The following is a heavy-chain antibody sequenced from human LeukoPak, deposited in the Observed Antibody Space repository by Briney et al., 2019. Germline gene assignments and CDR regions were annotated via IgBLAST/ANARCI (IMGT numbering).Heavy chain of an antibody. Sequence: SETLSLTCTVSGGSISSSSYYWGWIRQPPGKGLEWIGSIYYSGSTYYNPSLKSRVTISVDTSKNQFSLKLSSVTAADTAVYYCAGVVVAATSYFDYWGQGTLVTVSS. J-gene: IGHJ4*02. CDR3: AGVVVAATSYFDY. V-gene: IGHV4-39*07. CDR2: IYYSGST. D-gene: IGHD2-15*01. CDR1: GGSISSSSYY.